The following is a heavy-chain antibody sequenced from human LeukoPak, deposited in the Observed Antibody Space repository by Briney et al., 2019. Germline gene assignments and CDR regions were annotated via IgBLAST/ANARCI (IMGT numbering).Heavy chain of an antibody. V-gene: IGHV3-23*01. CDR1: GFTFSNYG. J-gene: IGHJ4*02. CDR2: IRGSGGGT. CDR3: VKARMPHCGTDCLES. D-gene: IGHD2-21*02. Sequence: GESLRLSCAAAGFTFSNYGMSWVRQAPGKGLEWVSVIRGSGGGTYYADSVKGRFTISRDNSKNTVYLQMNSLRAEDTAVYYCVKARMPHCGTDCLESWGQGTLVTVSS.